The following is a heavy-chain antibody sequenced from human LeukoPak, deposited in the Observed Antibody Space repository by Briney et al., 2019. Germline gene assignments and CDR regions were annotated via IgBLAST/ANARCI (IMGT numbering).Heavy chain of an antibody. Sequence: SGPALVKPTQTLTLTCTFSGFSLDSSGMCVSWIRQPPGKALEWLARIDWDDEKYYNTSLKTRLSISKDTSKNQVVLRMTNMDPVDTATYYCARISARVGTVYYFDYWGQGTLVTVSA. CDR2: IDWDDEK. CDR3: ARISARVGTVYYFDY. J-gene: IGHJ4*02. V-gene: IGHV2-70*11. CDR1: GFSLDSSGMC. D-gene: IGHD4-23*01.